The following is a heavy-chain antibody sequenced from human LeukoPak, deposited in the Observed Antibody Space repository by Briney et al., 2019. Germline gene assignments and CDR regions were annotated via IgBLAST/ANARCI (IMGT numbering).Heavy chain of an antibody. D-gene: IGHD1-26*01. CDR3: ATEQGYSGSYGAFDI. J-gene: IGHJ3*02. V-gene: IGHV1-24*01. Sequence: ASVKVSCKVSGYTLTELSMHWVRQAPGKGLEWMGGFDPEDGETIYAQKFQGRVTMTEDTSTDTAYMELSSLRSEDTAVYYCATEQGYSGSYGAFDIWGQGTMVTVSS. CDR1: GYTLTELS. CDR2: FDPEDGET.